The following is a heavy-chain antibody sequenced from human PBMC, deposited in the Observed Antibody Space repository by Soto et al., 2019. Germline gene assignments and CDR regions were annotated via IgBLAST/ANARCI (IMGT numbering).Heavy chain of an antibody. CDR2: ISSSSSTI. D-gene: IGHD1-26*01. V-gene: IGHV3-48*02. Sequence: GGSLRLSCAASGFTFSSYSMNWVRQAPGKGLEWVSYISSSSSTIYYADSVKGRFTISRDNAKNSLYLQMNSLRDEDTAVYSCARDHPVTGATTFDYWGQGTLVTVSS. CDR1: GFTFSSYS. J-gene: IGHJ4*02. CDR3: ARDHPVTGATTFDY.